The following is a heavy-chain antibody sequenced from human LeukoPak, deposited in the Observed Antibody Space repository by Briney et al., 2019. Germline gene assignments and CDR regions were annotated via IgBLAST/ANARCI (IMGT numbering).Heavy chain of an antibody. CDR2: IKQDGSEK. V-gene: IGHV3-7*01. CDR1: GFTFSSYW. D-gene: IGHD3-3*01. Sequence: GGSLILSCAASGFTFSSYWMSWVRQAPGKGLEWVANIKQDGSEKYYVDSVKGRFTISRDNAKNSLYLQMNSLRAEDTAVYYCARDMSIFGVVIQDYWGQGTLVTVSS. CDR3: ARDMSIFGVVIQDY. J-gene: IGHJ4*02.